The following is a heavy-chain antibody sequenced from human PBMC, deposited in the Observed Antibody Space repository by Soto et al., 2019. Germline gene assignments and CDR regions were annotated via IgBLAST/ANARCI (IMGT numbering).Heavy chain of an antibody. V-gene: IGHV4-59*01. J-gene: IGHJ6*02. D-gene: IGHD4-17*01. Sequence: SETLSLTCTVSGGSISSYYWSWIRQPPGKGLEWIGYIYYSGSTNYNPSLESRVTISVDTSKNQFSLKLSSVTAADTAVYYCARDFVDYGYFPGGMDVWGQGTTVTVSS. CDR1: GGSISSYY. CDR2: IYYSGST. CDR3: ARDFVDYGYFPGGMDV.